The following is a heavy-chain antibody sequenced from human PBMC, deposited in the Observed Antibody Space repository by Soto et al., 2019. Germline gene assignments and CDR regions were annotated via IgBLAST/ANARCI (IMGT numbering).Heavy chain of an antibody. CDR2: AYYRSKWYI. CDR3: VRSRVFIAVTSVTNYYYYYGMDV. D-gene: IGHD6-19*01. J-gene: IGHJ6*02. V-gene: IGHV6-1*01. Sequence: SQTLSLTCAISGDSVSSDSAAWNWIRQSPSRGLEWLGRAYYRSKWYIEYAPSVNSRITINPDTSKNQLSLQLISVNPDDTAVYYCVRSRVFIAVTSVTNYYYYYGMDVWGQGTTVTVS. CDR1: GDSVSSDSAA.